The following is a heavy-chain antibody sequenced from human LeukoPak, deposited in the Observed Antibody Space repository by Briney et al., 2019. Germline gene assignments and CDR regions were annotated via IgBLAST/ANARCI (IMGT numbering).Heavy chain of an antibody. CDR2: IRYDGSNK. J-gene: IGHJ4*02. D-gene: IGHD3-16*01. Sequence: PGGSLRLSCAASGFTFSSYGMHWVRQAPGKGLEWVAFIRYDGSNKYYADSVKGRFTISRDNSKNTLYLQMNSLRAEDTAVYYCAKLGSLAPLCFDYWGQGTLVTVSS. CDR1: GFTFSSYG. V-gene: IGHV3-30*02. CDR3: AKLGSLAPLCFDY.